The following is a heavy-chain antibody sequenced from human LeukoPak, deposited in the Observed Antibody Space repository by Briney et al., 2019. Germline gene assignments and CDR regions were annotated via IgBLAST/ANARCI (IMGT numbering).Heavy chain of an antibody. J-gene: IGHJ4*02. Sequence: QPGRSLRLSCAASGFTFSSYGMHWVRQAPGKGLDWVAVIWYDGSNKYYADSVKGRFTISRDNSKNTLYLQMNSLRAEDTAVYYCAKDRVPGGYYDFWSGYYSDFDYWGQGTLVTVSS. CDR1: GFTFSSYG. D-gene: IGHD3-3*01. V-gene: IGHV3-33*06. CDR3: AKDRVPGGYYDFWSGYYSDFDY. CDR2: IWYDGSNK.